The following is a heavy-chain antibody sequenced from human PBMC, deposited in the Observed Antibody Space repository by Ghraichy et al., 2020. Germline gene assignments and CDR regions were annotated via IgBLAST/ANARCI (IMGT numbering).Heavy chain of an antibody. CDR1: GFTFSNYA. J-gene: IGHJ4*02. D-gene: IGHD1-26*01. CDR2: ITSSGGST. Sequence: GGSLRLSCAASGFTFSNYAMSWVRQAPGKGLEWVSAITSSGGSTYYADSVKGRFTVSRDNSRNTLYLQMNSLRAEDTAVYYCAKGGVGATRRDFDYWGQGTLVTVSS. CDR3: AKGGVGATRRDFDY. V-gene: IGHV3-23*01.